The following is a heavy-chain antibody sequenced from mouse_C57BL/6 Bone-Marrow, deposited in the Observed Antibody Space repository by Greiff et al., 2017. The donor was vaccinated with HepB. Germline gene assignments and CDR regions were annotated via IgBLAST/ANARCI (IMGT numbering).Heavy chain of an antibody. D-gene: IGHD1-1*01. V-gene: IGHV3-6*01. CDR3: AREGIYGSSFYFDY. CDR2: ISYDGSN. Sequence: EVKLQESGPGLVKPSQSLSLTCSVTGYSITSGYNWNWIRQFPGNKLEWMGYISYDGSNNYNPSLKNRISITRDTSKNQFFLKLNSVTTEDTATYYCAREGIYGSSFYFDYWGQGTTLTVSS. J-gene: IGHJ2*01. CDR1: GYSITSGYN.